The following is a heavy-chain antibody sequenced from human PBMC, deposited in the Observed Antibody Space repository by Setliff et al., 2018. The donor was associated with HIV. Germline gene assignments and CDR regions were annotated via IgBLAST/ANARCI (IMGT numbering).Heavy chain of an antibody. V-gene: IGHV4-39*07. D-gene: IGHD5-18*01. CDR2: IYHSGST. Sequence: PSETLSLTCSVSGASINSGSYYWTWIRQHPGKGLEWIGSIYHSGSTYNNPSLKSRVTISVDTSKNQFSLKLTSVTAADTAVYYCARTLRAAAMGYFDYWGQGTPVTVS. J-gene: IGHJ4*02. CDR3: ARTLRAAAMGYFDY. CDR1: GASINSGSYY.